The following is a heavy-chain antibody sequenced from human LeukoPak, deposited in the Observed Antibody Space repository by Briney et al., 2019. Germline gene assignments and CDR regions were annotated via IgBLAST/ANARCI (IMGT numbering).Heavy chain of an antibody. CDR3: ARDARLEELSPHLTNWFDP. D-gene: IGHD3-16*02. CDR1: GYSISSGYY. Sequence: SETLSLTCAVSGYSISSGYYWGWIRQPPGKGLEWIGSIYHRGSTYYNPSLKSRVTISVDTSKNQFSLKLSSVTAADTAVYYCARDARLEELSPHLTNWFDPWGQGTLVTVSS. J-gene: IGHJ5*02. V-gene: IGHV4-38-2*02. CDR2: IYHRGST.